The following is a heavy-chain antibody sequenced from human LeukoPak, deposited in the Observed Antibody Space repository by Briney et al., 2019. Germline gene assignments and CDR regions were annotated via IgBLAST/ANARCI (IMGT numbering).Heavy chain of an antibody. Sequence: GGSLRLSCAVSGFTFTSHSMNCVPHSPGKGLEWVSSISSSNDYIYYADSVKGRFTISRDNAKNSLYLQMNSVRAEETAVYYCVRDLVPAGYWGQGTLVTVSS. V-gene: IGHV3-21*01. CDR3: VRDLVPAGY. J-gene: IGHJ4*02. CDR1: GFTFTSHS. D-gene: IGHD2-2*01. CDR2: ISSSNDYI.